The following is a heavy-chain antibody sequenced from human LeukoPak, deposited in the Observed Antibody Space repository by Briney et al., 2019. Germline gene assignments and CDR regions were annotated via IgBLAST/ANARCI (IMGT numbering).Heavy chain of an antibody. Sequence: GGSLRLSCAASGFTFSSYGMHWVRQAPGKGLEWVAVILSDGSKEFYTDSVKGRFTISRDNSKNTLYLQMNSLRAEDTAVYYCTRRPYSSSWYYFDYWGQGTLVTVSS. CDR2: ILSDGSKE. D-gene: IGHD6-13*01. CDR1: GFTFSSYG. CDR3: TRRPYSSSWYYFDY. V-gene: IGHV3-33*01. J-gene: IGHJ4*02.